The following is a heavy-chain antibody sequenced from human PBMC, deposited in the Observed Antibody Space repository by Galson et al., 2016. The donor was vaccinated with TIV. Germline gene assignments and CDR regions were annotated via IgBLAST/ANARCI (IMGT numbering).Heavy chain of an antibody. CDR3: AKMDSSGFDYVRRFDF. J-gene: IGHJ4*02. CDR1: GFTFSSFA. D-gene: IGHD3-22*01. V-gene: IGHV3-23*01. Sequence: SLRLSCAASGFTFSSFAMSWVRQAPGKGLEWVSRISAGGGRTNYADSVKGRFTISRDNPNNTLYLQMSSLRADDTAVYFCAKMDSSGFDYVRRFDFWGQGTLATVSS. CDR2: ISAGGGRT.